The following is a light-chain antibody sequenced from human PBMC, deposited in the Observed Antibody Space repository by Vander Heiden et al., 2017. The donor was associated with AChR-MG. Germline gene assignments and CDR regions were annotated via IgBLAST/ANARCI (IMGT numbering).Light chain of an antibody. CDR3: QVWDSSGDHRV. Sequence: SYVLTQPPSVSVAPGQPARGPCGGNNIGSESVHWYQQKPGQAPVLVVYDDSDRPSGIPERFSGSNSGNTATLTISRVEAGDEADYYCQVWDSSGDHRVFGGGTKLTVL. J-gene: IGLJ2*01. CDR2: DDS. V-gene: IGLV3-21*02. CDR1: NIGSES.